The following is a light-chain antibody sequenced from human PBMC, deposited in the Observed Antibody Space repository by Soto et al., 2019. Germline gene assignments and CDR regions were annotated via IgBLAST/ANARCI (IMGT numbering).Light chain of an antibody. CDR1: SSNIGAGYE. Sequence: QSVLTQPPSVSEAPGQRVTISGTGSSSNIGAGYEAHWYQQVPGTAPKLLIYENNHRPSGVPDRFSGSKSGTSASLAITGLQDEDAAEYYCQSYDSSLSGYVFCTGTKVTVL. J-gene: IGLJ1*01. CDR2: ENN. CDR3: QSYDSSLSGYV. V-gene: IGLV1-40*01.